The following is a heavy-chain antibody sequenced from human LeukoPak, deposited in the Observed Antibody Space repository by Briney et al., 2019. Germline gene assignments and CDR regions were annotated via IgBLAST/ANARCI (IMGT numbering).Heavy chain of an antibody. CDR3: AKASTVLKPIDS. CDR1: GFTFSTYA. Sequence: PGGSLRLSCAASGFTFSTYAMNWVSQAPGKGLEWVSAISPIGSRTYYADSVKGRFTISRDNSKNTLYLQMNSLRAGDTAIYYCAKASTVLKPIDSWGQGTLVTVSS. CDR2: ISPIGSRT. V-gene: IGHV3-23*01. J-gene: IGHJ4*02. D-gene: IGHD1-14*01.